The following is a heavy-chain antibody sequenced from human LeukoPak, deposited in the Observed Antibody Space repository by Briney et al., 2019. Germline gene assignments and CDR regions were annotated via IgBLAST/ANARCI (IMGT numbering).Heavy chain of an antibody. CDR2: ISWNSGSI. CDR1: GFTFDDYA. Sequence: GGSLRLSCAASGFTFDDYAMHWVRQAPGKGLEWVSGISWNSGSIGYADSVKGRFTISRDNAKNSLYLQMNSLRAEDTALYYCAKDNPVVGATDDYWGQGTLVTVSS. CDR3: AKDNPVVGATDDY. V-gene: IGHV3-9*01. D-gene: IGHD1-26*01. J-gene: IGHJ4*02.